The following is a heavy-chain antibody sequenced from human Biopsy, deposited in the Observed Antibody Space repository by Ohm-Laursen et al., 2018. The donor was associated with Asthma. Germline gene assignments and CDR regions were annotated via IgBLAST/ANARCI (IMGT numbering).Heavy chain of an antibody. CDR1: GGTFSRYA. J-gene: IGHJ6*02. CDR3: AREVSTVDYGYYYFAMDV. D-gene: IGHD4-17*01. Sequence: GATVKISCKTSGGTFSRYAISWVRQAPGQGLEWMGGIIHVFGTSNYAQKFQGRVTFTADGSTSSAYMELSSLTSEDSAVYYCAREVSTVDYGYYYFAMDVWGQGTTVTVSS. V-gene: IGHV1-69*13. CDR2: IIHVFGTS.